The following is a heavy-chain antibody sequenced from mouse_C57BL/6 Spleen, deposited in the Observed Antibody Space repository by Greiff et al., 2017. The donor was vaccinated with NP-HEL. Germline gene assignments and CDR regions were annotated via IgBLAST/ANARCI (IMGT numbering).Heavy chain of an antibody. CDR3: ARKGERAMDY. J-gene: IGHJ4*01. CDR1: GYTFTSYW. Sequence: QVQLQQPGAELVRPGSSVKLSCKASGYTFTSYWMHWVKQRPVQGLEWIGNIDPSDSETNYNQKFKDKATLTVDKSASTAYMQLSSLTSEDSAVYYCARKGERAMDYWGQGTSVTVSS. CDR2: IDPSDSET. V-gene: IGHV1-52*01.